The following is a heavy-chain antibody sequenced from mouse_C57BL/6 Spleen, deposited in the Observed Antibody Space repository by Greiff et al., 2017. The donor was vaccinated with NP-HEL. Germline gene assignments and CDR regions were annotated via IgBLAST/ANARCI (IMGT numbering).Heavy chain of an antibody. J-gene: IGHJ3*01. CDR3: ARKGPDYYGSSPFAY. Sequence: VQLQQSGAELVKPGASVKMSCKASGYTFTTYPIEWMKQNHGKSLEWIGNFHPYNDDTKYNEKFKGKATLTVEKSSSTVYWELSRLTSDDSAVYYCARKGPDYYGSSPFAYWGQGTLVTVSA. CDR1: GYTFTTYP. D-gene: IGHD1-1*01. CDR2: FHPYNDDT. V-gene: IGHV1-47*01.